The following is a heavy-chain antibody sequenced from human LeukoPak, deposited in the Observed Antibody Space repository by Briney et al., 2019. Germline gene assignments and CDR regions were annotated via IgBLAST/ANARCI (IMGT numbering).Heavy chain of an antibody. D-gene: IGHD3-3*01. CDR3: ARDPYDFWSALLPYYYGMDV. Sequence: GGSLRLSCAASGFTFSSYSMNWVRQAPGKGLEWVSSISSSSSYIYYADSVKGRFTISRDNAKNSLYLQMNSLRAEDTAVYYCARDPYDFWSALLPYYYGMDVWGQGTTVTVSS. CDR1: GFTFSSYS. J-gene: IGHJ6*02. V-gene: IGHV3-21*01. CDR2: ISSSSSYI.